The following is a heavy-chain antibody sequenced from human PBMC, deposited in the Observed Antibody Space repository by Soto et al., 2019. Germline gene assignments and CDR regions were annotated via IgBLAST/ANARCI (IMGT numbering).Heavy chain of an antibody. CDR1: GYTLTSYD. J-gene: IGHJ3*02. Sequence: ASVKVSCKASGYTLTSYDINWVRQATGQGLEWMGWMNPNSGNTGYAQKFQGRVTMTRNTSISTAYMELSSLRSEDTAVYYCARGAYSSGWYPYDAFDIWGQGTMVTVSS. CDR2: MNPNSGNT. CDR3: ARGAYSSGWYPYDAFDI. V-gene: IGHV1-8*01. D-gene: IGHD6-19*01.